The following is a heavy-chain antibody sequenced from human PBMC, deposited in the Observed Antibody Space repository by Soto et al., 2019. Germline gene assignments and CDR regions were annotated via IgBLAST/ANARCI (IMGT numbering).Heavy chain of an antibody. V-gene: IGHV3-73*01. CDR1: LFTFSGSA. CDR2: IRSKANSYAT. Sequence: SLRLSCSASLFTFSGSAMHWVRHNSFKLLGFFCRIRSKANSYATAYAASVKGRFTISRDDSKNTAYLQMNSLKTEDTAVYYCTRHPYYYDSSGYYGPQDAFDIWGQGTMVTVSS. CDR3: TRHPYYYDSSGYYGPQDAFDI. D-gene: IGHD3-22*01. J-gene: IGHJ3*02.